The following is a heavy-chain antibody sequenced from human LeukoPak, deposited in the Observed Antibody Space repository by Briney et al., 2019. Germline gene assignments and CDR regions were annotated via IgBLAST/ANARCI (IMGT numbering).Heavy chain of an antibody. CDR3: ARVAI. V-gene: IGHV3-7*01. Sequence: PGGSLRLSCAASGFTLRSSGMSWVRKAPGKGLEWVANIKQDGSEKYNADSVKGRFTISRDNAKNSLYLQMNSLRAEDTAVYYCARVAIWGQGTLVTVSS. CDR2: IKQDGSEK. J-gene: IGHJ4*02. CDR1: GFTLRSSG.